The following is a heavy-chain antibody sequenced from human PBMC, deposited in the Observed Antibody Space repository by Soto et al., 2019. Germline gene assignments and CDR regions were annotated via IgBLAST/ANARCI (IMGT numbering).Heavy chain of an antibody. D-gene: IGHD3-10*01. CDR3: ARLVYDTRLNYMYFDF. V-gene: IGHV4-31*03. CDR1: GGSIRSGGYY. CDR2: IYYSGNT. Sequence: PSETLSLTCTVSGGSIRSGGYYWSWVRQNPRRGLEWIGNIYYSGNTYYNPSLKSRLTISVDTSKNQFSLKLTSVTAADTAIYFCARLVYDTRLNYMYFDFWGQGALVTVSS. J-gene: IGHJ4*02.